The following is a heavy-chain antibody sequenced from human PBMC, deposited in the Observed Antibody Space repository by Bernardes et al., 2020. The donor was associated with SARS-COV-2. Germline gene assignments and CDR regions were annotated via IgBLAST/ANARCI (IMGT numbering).Heavy chain of an antibody. J-gene: IGHJ4*02. CDR1: GYTFNMFG. D-gene: IGHD3-22*01. CDR2: ISGYNGNT. V-gene: IGHV1-18*01. Sequence: ASVKVSCKASGYTFNMFGISWVRQAPGQGLDWMGWISGYNGNTEYAQKFQDRVTMTTDTSTSTAYMELGSLGSEDTAVYYCATGAATYFYDSGGYYRFDYWGQGTPVTVSS. CDR3: ATGAATYFYDSGGYYRFDY.